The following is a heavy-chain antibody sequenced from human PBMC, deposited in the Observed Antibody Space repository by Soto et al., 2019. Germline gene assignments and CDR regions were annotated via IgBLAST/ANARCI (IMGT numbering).Heavy chain of an antibody. CDR3: AREGEPAMESNDAFDI. CDR2: IIPIFGTA. CDR1: GGTFSSYA. Sequence: SVKVSCKASGGTFSSYAISWVRQAPGQGLEWMGGIIPIFGTANYAQKFQGRVTITADESTSTAYMELSSLRSEDTAVYYCAREGEPAMESNDAFDIWGQGTMVTVSS. D-gene: IGHD2-2*01. J-gene: IGHJ3*02. V-gene: IGHV1-69*13.